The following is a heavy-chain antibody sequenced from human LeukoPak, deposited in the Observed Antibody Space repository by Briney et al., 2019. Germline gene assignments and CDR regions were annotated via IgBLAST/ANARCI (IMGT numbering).Heavy chain of an antibody. J-gene: IGHJ4*02. V-gene: IGHV4-38-2*02. D-gene: IGHD6-6*01. CDR3: SRDYSLGQLVHFDY. Sequence: SETLSLTCTVSGGSISSYYWGWIRQPPGKGLEWIGSIYHSGSTYYNPSLKSRVTISVDTSKNQFSLKLSSLTAADTALYYCSRDYSLGQLVHFDYWGQGTLVTVSS. CDR1: GGSISSYY. CDR2: IYHSGST.